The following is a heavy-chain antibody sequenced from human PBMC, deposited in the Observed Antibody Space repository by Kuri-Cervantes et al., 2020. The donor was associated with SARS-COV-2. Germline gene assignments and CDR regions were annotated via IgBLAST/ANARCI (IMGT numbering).Heavy chain of an antibody. J-gene: IGHJ4*02. CDR1: GFTFSGHW. CDR2: INPDGSYT. V-gene: IGHV3-74*01. CDR3: VGEMATTGENGGYDY. Sequence: GESLKIPCAASGFTFSGHWIHWVRQAPGKGLVWVSRINPDGSYTNNADSVKGRFTLSRDNAKNMLLLQMNSLRAEDTAVYYCVGEMATTGENGGYDYWGQGALVTVSS. D-gene: IGHD5-24*01.